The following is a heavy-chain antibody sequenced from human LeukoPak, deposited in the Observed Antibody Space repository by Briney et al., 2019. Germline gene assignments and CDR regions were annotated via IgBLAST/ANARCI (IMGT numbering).Heavy chain of an antibody. V-gene: IGHV4-39*07. J-gene: IGHJ4*02. CDR1: GGSISSSSYY. Sequence: PSETLSLTCTVSGGSISSSSYYWGWIRQPPGKGLEWIGSIDYSGSTYYNPSLKSRVTISVDTSKNQFSLKLSSVTGADTAVYYCARGGLWLYYFDYWGQGTLVTVSS. CDR3: ARGGLWLYYFDY. D-gene: IGHD5-18*01. CDR2: IDYSGST.